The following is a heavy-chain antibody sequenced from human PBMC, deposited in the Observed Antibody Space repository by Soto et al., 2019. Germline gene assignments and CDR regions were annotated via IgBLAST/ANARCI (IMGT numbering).Heavy chain of an antibody. V-gene: IGHV3-23*01. J-gene: IGHJ4*02. CDR1: GFGFTFSTSA. CDR3: AKDRKQWLEDFDY. CDR2: FRESGGTT. Sequence: PGGSLRLSCAASGFGFTFSTSAMSWVRQSPGKGLEWVSTFRESGGTTHYANSVKGRFTISRDTSKNMLYLQMNSLRAEDTAIYYCAKDRKQWLEDFDYWCKGTLVTVSX. D-gene: IGHD6-19*01.